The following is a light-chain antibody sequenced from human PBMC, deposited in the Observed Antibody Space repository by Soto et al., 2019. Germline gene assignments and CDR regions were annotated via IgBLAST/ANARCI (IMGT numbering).Light chain of an antibody. V-gene: IGKV1-5*03. CDR1: QSINDW. Sequence: DIQMTQSPSTLSASVGDRVTITCRASQSINDWLAWFQQKPGKAPKVLIYKASNLESGVPSRFSGRGFGTEFTLTIRSLQPDDFATYYCQQYNSYSWTFGQGTKVEI. CDR3: QQYNSYSWT. J-gene: IGKJ1*01. CDR2: KAS.